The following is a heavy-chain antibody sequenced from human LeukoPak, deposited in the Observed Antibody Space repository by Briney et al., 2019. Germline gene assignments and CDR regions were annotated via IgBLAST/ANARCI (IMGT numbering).Heavy chain of an antibody. V-gene: IGHV4-59*01. CDR3: ARWDCSSGTCYYLDY. CDR2: IYYTGKT. D-gene: IGHD2-15*01. J-gene: IGHJ4*02. CDR1: GGSINNYY. Sequence: SETLSLTCSVSGGSINNYYWGWIRRPPGRGLEYIGHIYYTGKTDYNPSFKSRVTMSVDTSKNQLSLKLHFLTAADTAVYYCARWDCSSGTCYYLDYWGQGTLVIVSS.